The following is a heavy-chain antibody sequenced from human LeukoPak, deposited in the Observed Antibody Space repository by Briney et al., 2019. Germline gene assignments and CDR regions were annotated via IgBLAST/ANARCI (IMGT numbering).Heavy chain of an antibody. D-gene: IGHD3-16*02. CDR1: GGSISSRSW. V-gene: IGHV4-4*02. CDR2: ISHSENT. CDR3: ARSDYIWGSYRVYDY. J-gene: IGHJ4*02. Sequence: SGTLSLTCAVSGGSISSRSWWSWVRQAPGKGLEWIGEISHSENTNYNPSLKSRVTTSIDKSNNQFSLNLTSVTAADTAVYYCARSDYIWGSYRVYDYRGQGTLVTVSS.